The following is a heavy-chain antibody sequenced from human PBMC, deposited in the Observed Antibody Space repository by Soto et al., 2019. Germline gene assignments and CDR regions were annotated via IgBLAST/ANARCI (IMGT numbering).Heavy chain of an antibody. CDR1: GGSFTSNNW. CDR2: IYRTGST. J-gene: IGHJ4*02. D-gene: IGHD1-7*01. V-gene: IGHV4-4*02. CDR3: ASRDPGTSVDY. Sequence: SETLSLTCAVCGGSFTSNNWWTWVRQPPGQGLEWIGEIYRTGSTNYNPSLKSRVTISLDKSENQFSLKVTSLTAADTAVYYCASRDPGTSVDYWGQGTLVTVSS.